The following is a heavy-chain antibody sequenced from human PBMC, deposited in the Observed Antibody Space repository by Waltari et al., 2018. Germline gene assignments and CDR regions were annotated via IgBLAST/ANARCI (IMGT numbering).Heavy chain of an antibody. Sequence: QVQLVQSGAEVKKPGASVKVSCKASGYTFTSYDINWVRQATGQGLEWRGWMNPTSGNTGYAQKFQGRVTITRNTSISTAYMELSSLRSEDTAVYYWARRRRWGSNWFDPWGQGTLVTVSS. J-gene: IGHJ5*02. CDR1: GYTFTSYD. D-gene: IGHD3-16*01. CDR2: MNPTSGNT. V-gene: IGHV1-8*03. CDR3: ARRRRWGSNWFDP.